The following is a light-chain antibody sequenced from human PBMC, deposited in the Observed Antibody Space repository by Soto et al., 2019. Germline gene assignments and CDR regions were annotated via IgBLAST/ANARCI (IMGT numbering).Light chain of an antibody. CDR2: WSS. V-gene: IGKV4-1*01. Sequence: DIVMTQSPDSLAVSLGERATINCKSSQSVFYSPNRKNYLAWYQKKPGQPPQLITYWSSTRESGVPDRFSGSGSGTDFTLTISSLQAEDVAIYYCQQYSTTPPTFGGGTKVEI. CDR3: QQYSTTPPT. CDR1: QSVFYSPNRKNY. J-gene: IGKJ4*01.